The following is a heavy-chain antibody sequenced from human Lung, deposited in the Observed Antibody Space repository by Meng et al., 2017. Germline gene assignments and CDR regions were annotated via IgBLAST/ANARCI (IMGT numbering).Heavy chain of an antibody. CDR2: IYTSGST. CDR1: GGSISSYY. D-gene: IGHD4-23*01. J-gene: IGHJ4*02. CDR3: ARETIGNLRTYYFDY. V-gene: IGHV4-4*07. Sequence: SETLSLTCTVSGGSISSYYWSWNRQLAGKGLEWIGRIYTSGSTNYNPSLKSRVTMSVDTSKNQFSLKLSSVTAADTAVYYCARETIGNLRTYYFDYWGQGTLVTVSS.